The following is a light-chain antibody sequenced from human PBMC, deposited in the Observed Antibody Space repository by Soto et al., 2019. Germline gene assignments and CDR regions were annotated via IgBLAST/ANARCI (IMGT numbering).Light chain of an antibody. V-gene: IGKV3-11*01. CDR1: QSVSSY. Sequence: EIVLTQSPATLSLSPGERATLSCRASQSVSSYLAWYQQKPGQAPRLLIYDASNRATGIPARFSGSGSGTDFTLTVSSLEPVDFAVYDCQQRSSWPITFGQGTRL. CDR2: DAS. J-gene: IGKJ5*01. CDR3: QQRSSWPIT.